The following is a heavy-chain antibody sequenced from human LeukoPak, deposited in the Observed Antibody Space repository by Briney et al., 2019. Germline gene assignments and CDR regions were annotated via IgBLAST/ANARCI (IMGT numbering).Heavy chain of an antibody. D-gene: IGHD3-22*01. CDR1: GFTFSHYS. J-gene: IGHJ3*01. Sequence: GGSLRLSCAASGFTFSHYSMSWVRQAPGKGLEWISYIGFTGGTTYYADSVQGRFTISRDDVKNSLYLQMNNLRVDDTAVYYCARVGDYYDSSGDWGQGTMVTVSP. V-gene: IGHV3-48*01. CDR3: ARVGDYYDSSGD. CDR2: IGFTGGTT.